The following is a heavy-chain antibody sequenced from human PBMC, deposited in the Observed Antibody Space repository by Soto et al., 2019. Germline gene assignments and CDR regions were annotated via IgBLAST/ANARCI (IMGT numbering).Heavy chain of an antibody. V-gene: IGHV1-2*02. CDR3: ARDLVSTITSLDY. J-gene: IGHJ4*02. Sequence: GASVKVSCKASGYTFTGYYMHWVRQAPGQGLEWMGWINPNSGATSYAQKFRGRVTMTRDTSISTAYMELSSLKSDDTAVYYCARDLVSTITSLDYWGQGAPVTVSS. D-gene: IGHD5-12*01. CDR2: INPNSGAT. CDR1: GYTFTGYY.